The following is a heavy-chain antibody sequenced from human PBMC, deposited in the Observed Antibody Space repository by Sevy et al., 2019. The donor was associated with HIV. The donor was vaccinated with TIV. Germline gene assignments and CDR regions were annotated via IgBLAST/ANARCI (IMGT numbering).Heavy chain of an antibody. CDR2: ISYNGNSK. J-gene: IGHJ6*02. Sequence: GGSLRLSCAASGFTFRTHAMHWVRQAPGKGLEWVAVISYNGNSKYYAESVKGRFTISRDDSKNTLYLQMNSLRPEDTAVYYCARDVAFTTEYSYGMDVWGQGTTVTVSS. D-gene: IGHD4-17*01. CDR1: GFTFRTHA. CDR3: ARDVAFTTEYSYGMDV. V-gene: IGHV3-30*03.